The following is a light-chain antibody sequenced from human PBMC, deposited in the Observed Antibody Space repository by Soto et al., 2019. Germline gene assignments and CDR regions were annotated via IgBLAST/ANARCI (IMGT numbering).Light chain of an antibody. CDR2: EAS. CDR1: QAISNF. V-gene: IGKV1-5*03. J-gene: IGKJ1*01. CDR3: QQYYYYWT. Sequence: DIQMTQSPSTLSASVGDRVTITCRASQAISNFLAWYQQKPGKAPKVLISEASSLKSGVTSRFSGSGLGTEFTLTISSLQPDDVATYYCQQYYYYWTFVQGTKVDVK.